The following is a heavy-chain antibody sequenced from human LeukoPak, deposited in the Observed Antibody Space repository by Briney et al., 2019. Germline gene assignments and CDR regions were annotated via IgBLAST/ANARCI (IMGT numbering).Heavy chain of an antibody. J-gene: IGHJ5*02. CDR2: IKQDGSEI. D-gene: IGHD3-16*01. Sequence: PGGSLRLSCAASGFTFSSYPMNWVRQAPGKGLEWVANIKQDGSEIHYVGSVRGRFTISRDDAKDSLYLQMNSLRAEDTAVYYCERDLYGGDDHWGQGTLVTVSS. CDR3: ERDLYGGDDH. V-gene: IGHV3-7*04. CDR1: GFTFSSYP.